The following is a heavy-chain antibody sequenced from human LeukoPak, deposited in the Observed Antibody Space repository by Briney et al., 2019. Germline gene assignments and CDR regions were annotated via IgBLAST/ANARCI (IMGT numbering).Heavy chain of an antibody. V-gene: IGHV3-23*01. CDR1: GFTFSSYA. CDR2: ISGSGGST. CDR3: AKIGEGYFDY. J-gene: IGHJ4*02. Sequence: GGSLRHSCAASGFTFSSYAMSWVRQAPGKGLEWVSAISGSGGSTYYADSVKGRFTISRDNSKNTLYLQMNSLRAEDTAMYYCAKIGEGYFDYWGQGTLVTVSS.